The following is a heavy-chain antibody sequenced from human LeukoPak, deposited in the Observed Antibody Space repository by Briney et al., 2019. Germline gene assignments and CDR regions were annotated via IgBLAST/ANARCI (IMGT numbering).Heavy chain of an antibody. D-gene: IGHD3-10*01. V-gene: IGHV3-23*01. CDR1: GFTFSSYA. CDR3: AKKVTGSYNNPLDY. J-gene: IGHJ4*02. CDR2: ISVSGGST. Sequence: GGSLRLSCAASGFTFSSYAMSWVRQAPGKGLQWVSAISVSGGSTYYADSVKGRFTISRDNSKNTLYLQMNSLTAEDTAVYYCAKKVTGSYNNPLDYWGQGTLVTVSS.